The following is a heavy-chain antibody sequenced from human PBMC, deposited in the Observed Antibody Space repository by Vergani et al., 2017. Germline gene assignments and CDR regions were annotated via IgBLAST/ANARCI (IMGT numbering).Heavy chain of an antibody. CDR1: GYTFTGYS. D-gene: IGHD5-18*01. CDR3: AREGGYSYGFYYYYYGMDV. Sequence: QVQLVQSGAEVKKPGASVKVSCKASGYTFTGYSMHWVRQAPGQGLEWMGWINPNSGGTNYAQKFQGRVTMTRDTSVSTAYMELSRLRSDDTAVYYCAREGGYSYGFYYYYYGMDVWGQGTTVTVSS. CDR2: INPNSGGT. J-gene: IGHJ6*02. V-gene: IGHV1-2*02.